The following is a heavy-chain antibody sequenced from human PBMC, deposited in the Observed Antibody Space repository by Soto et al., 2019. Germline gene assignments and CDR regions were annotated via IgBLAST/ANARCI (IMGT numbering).Heavy chain of an antibody. CDR2: IYYSGST. J-gene: IGHJ3*02. Sequence: QVQLQESGPGLVKPSQTLSLTCTVSGGSISSGGYYWSWIRQHPGKGLEWIGYIYYSGSTYYNPSLKSRVTISVDTSKNQFSLKLSSVTAADTAVYYCARSDYDILTGYYTPGAFDIWGQGTMVTVSS. CDR3: ARSDYDILTGYYTPGAFDI. V-gene: IGHV4-31*03. D-gene: IGHD3-9*01. CDR1: GGSISSGGYY.